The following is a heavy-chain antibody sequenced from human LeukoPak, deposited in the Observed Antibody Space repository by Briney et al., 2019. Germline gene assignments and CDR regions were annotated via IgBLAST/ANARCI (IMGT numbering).Heavy chain of an antibody. CDR3: ARDIVLMVYARPHNWFDP. CDR1: GGFISSSYY. J-gene: IGHJ5*02. Sequence: SETLSLTCTVSGGFISSSYYWGWIRQPPGKGLEWIGSMYYSGSTYYNPSLKSRVTISVDTSTNQFSLNLSSVTAADTAVYYCARDIVLMVYARPHNWFDPWGQGTLVTVSS. V-gene: IGHV4-39*07. CDR2: MYYSGST. D-gene: IGHD2-8*01.